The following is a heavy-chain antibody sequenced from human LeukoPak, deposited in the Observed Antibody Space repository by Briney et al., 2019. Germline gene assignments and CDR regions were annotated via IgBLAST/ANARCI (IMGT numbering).Heavy chain of an antibody. V-gene: IGHV3-21*01. CDR2: ISSSSSYI. CDR1: GSTFSSYS. CDR3: ARVDIVVVVAATGRADY. D-gene: IGHD2-15*01. J-gene: IGHJ4*02. Sequence: PGGSLRLSCAASGSTFSSYSMNWVRQAPGKGLEWVSSISSSSSYIHYADSVKGRFTISRDNAKNSLYLQMNSLRAEDTAVYYCARVDIVVVVAATGRADYWGQGTLVTVSS.